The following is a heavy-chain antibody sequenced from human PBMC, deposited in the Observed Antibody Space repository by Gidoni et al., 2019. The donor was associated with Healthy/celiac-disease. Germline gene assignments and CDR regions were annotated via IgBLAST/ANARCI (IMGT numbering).Heavy chain of an antibody. J-gene: IGHJ4*02. CDR1: GFPFSNAW. CDR3: TTSGDSSGWGYYYFDY. D-gene: IGHD6-19*01. V-gene: IGHV3-15*01. CDR2: IKSKTDGGKT. Sequence: EVQLVESGGGLVKPGGSLRLSCAASGFPFSNAWLSWVRQAPGKGLEWGGRIKSKTDGGKTDYAAPVKGRFTISRDDSKNTLYLQMNSLKTEETAVYYCTTSGDSSGWGYYYFDYWGQGTLVTVSS.